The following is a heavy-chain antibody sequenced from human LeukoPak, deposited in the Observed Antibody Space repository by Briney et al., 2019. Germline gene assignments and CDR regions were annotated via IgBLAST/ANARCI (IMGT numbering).Heavy chain of an antibody. CDR3: ARGGFPYYDFWSGYLPTQFDP. Sequence: SETLSLTCAVYGGSFSGYYWSWIRQPPGKGLEWIGEINHSGSTNYNPSLKSRVTISVDTSKNQFSLKLSSVTAADTAVYYCARGGFPYYDFWSGYLPTQFDPWGQGTLVTVSP. J-gene: IGHJ5*02. CDR1: GGSFSGYY. V-gene: IGHV4-34*01. D-gene: IGHD3-3*01. CDR2: INHSGST.